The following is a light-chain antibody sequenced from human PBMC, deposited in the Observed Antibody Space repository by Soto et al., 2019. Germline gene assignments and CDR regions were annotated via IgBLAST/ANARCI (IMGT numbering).Light chain of an antibody. CDR3: QQYGSSSYT. CDR1: RSFASNY. CDR2: GAS. Sequence: EVVLTQSPGTLSLSPGERATLSCRASRSFASNYLAWYQQKPGQAPRLLIYGASTRATGIPDRFSGSGSGTDFTLTISRLEPEDFAVYYCQQYGSSSYTFGQGTRLEIK. V-gene: IGKV3-20*01. J-gene: IGKJ2*01.